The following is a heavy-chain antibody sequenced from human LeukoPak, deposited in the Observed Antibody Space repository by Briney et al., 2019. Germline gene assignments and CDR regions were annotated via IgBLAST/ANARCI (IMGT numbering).Heavy chain of an antibody. CDR1: GFSFSDAW. CDR2: IKSKTVGGTT. V-gene: IGHV3-15*01. J-gene: IGHJ4*02. Sequence: GGSLRLSCAASGFSFSDAWMSWVRQAPGKGLEWVGRIKSKTVGGTTDYAAPVKGRFTISRDDSKNTLYLQMNRLKTEDTAVYYCATDRGTGSHPFNDWVQGPLVNVS. D-gene: IGHD2-8*02. CDR3: ATDRGTGSHPFND.